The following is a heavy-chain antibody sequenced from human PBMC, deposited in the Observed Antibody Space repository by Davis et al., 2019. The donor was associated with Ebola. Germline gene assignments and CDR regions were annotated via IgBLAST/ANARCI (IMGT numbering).Heavy chain of an antibody. V-gene: IGHV4-39*01. J-gene: IGHJ5*02. D-gene: IGHD3-16*02. Sequence: SETLSLTCTVSGGSISSSSYYWGWIRQPPGKGLEWIRSIYYSGSTYYNPSLKSRVTISVDTSKNQFSLKLSSVTAADTAVYYCARPPRYSPEGSWFDPWGQGTLVTVSS. CDR1: GGSISSSSYY. CDR2: IYYSGST. CDR3: ARPPRYSPEGSWFDP.